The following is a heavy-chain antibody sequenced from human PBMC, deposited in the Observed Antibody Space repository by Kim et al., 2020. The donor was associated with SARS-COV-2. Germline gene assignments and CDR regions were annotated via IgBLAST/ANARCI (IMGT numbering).Heavy chain of an antibody. Sequence: AQGFTGRFVFSLDTSVSTAYLQISSLKAEDTAVYYCARDRGYLHYYGMDVWGQGTTVTVSS. J-gene: IGHJ6*02. V-gene: IGHV7-4-1*02. D-gene: IGHD1-1*01. CDR3: ARDRGYLHYYGMDV.